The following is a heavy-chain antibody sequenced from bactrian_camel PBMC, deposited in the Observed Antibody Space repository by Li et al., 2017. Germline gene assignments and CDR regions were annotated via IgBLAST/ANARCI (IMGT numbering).Heavy chain of an antibody. J-gene: IGHJ4*01. D-gene: IGHD2*01. V-gene: IGHV3S53*01. CDR3: AAQSSAYCYARLDPSAYAY. Sequence: HVQLVESGGGSVQAGGSLRLSCTVSHNTYISGSMAWFRQPPGKEREGVAAIDRERTTTYADSVKGRFTVSRDNAKSTLYLQMNSAKPEDAAMYFCAAQSSAYCYARLDPSAYAYWGQGTQVTVS. CDR1: HNTYISGS. CDR2: IDRERTT.